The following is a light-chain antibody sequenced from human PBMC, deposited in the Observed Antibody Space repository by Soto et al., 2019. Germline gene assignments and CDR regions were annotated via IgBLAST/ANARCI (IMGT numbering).Light chain of an antibody. V-gene: IGKV3-15*01. Sequence: EIVMTQSPATLSVSPGERATLSCRASLSVIRNLAWYQQKPGQAPRLLIFDASTRATGIPARFSGSGSGTEFTLTITSLHSEDFAVYYCQQYNAWPRTFGQGTKVEIK. J-gene: IGKJ1*01. CDR2: DAS. CDR1: LSVIRN. CDR3: QQYNAWPRT.